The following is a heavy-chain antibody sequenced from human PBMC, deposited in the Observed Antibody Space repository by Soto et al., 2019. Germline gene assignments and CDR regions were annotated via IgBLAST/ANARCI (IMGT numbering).Heavy chain of an antibody. CDR1: GYSFTNYW. CDR3: ARLPPPTYCSGSTCSGY. D-gene: IGHD2-15*01. V-gene: IGHV5-10-1*01. Sequence: GESLKISCKGSGYSFTNYWIHWVRQMPGKGLEWMGRIDPDDSYTNYSPSFQGHVTISVDKSISTAYLQWSSLQAPDTAIYYCARLPPPTYCSGSTCSGYWGQGTLVTVSS. CDR2: IDPDDSYT. J-gene: IGHJ4*02.